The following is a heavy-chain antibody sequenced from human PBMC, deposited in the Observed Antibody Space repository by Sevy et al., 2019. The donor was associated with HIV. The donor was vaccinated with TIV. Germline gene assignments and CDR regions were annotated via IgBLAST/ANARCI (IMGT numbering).Heavy chain of an antibody. CDR1: GFTFSSYA. J-gene: IGHJ4*02. Sequence: GGSLRLSCAASGFTFSSYAMHWVRQAPGKGLEWVAVISYDGSNKYYADSVKGRFTISRDNSKNTLYLQMNSLRAEDMAVYYCASSDRQWLVNYFDYWGQRTLVTVSS. D-gene: IGHD6-19*01. V-gene: IGHV3-30-3*01. CDR2: ISYDGSNK. CDR3: ASSDRQWLVNYFDY.